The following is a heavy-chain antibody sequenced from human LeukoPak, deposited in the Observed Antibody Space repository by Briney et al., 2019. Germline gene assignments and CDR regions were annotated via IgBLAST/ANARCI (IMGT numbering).Heavy chain of an antibody. V-gene: IGHV3-23*01. CDR1: GVTFSRYA. J-gene: IGHJ4*02. D-gene: IGHD5-18*01. CDR2: ISESGTGT. CDR3: AKDIAQGYTFGSIEQDY. Sequence: GGSLRLSCAASGVTFSRYAMSWVRQAPGKGLEWVSAISESGTGTYYADSVKGRFTISRDNSKNTLSLQMNSLRAEDTAVYYCAKDIAQGYTFGSIEQDYWGQGTLVTVSS.